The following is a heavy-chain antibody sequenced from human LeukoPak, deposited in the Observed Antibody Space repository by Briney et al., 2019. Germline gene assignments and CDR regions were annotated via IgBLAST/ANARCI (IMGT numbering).Heavy chain of an antibody. J-gene: IGHJ1*01. CDR2: IYYSGST. CDR1: GGSFSGYY. Sequence: SETLSLTCAVYGGSFSGYYWSWIRQPPGKGLEWIGSIYYSGSTYYNPSLKSRVTISVDTSKNQFSLKLSSVTAADTAVYYCASSIAAAGPYEYFQHWGQGTLVTVSS. D-gene: IGHD6-13*01. V-gene: IGHV4-34*01. CDR3: ASSIAAAGPYEYFQH.